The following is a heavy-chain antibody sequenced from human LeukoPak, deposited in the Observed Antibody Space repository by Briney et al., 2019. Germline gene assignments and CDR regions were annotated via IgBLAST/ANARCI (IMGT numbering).Heavy chain of an antibody. CDR1: GDSFSSYA. V-gene: IGHV1-69*13. Sequence: SVKVSCKASGDSFSSYAIVWVRQAPGQGLEWMGGIIPMLKTTNYAQKFQGRVSMTADESSATAFMELTSLRSEDTAVYYCARPHHGSWTPYSGQLARPLGSWGQGTLVTVSS. D-gene: IGHD3/OR15-3a*01. J-gene: IGHJ5*01. CDR3: ARPHHGSWTPYSGQLARPLGS. CDR2: IIPMLKTT.